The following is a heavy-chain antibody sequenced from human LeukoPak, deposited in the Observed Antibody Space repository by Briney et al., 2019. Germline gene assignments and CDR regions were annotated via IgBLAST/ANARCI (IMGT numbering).Heavy chain of an antibody. J-gene: IGHJ4*02. D-gene: IGHD3-22*01. CDR3: AKEAYYDGTGYFDF. CDR1: GFTFSNYA. CDR2: ISGSGDST. V-gene: IGHV3-23*01. Sequence: GGSLRLSCAASGFTFSNYAMTWVRQAPGKGLEWVSHISGSGDSTYYADSVKGRFTISRDNFKNTLYLQMNSLRAEDAAVYYCAKEAYYDGTGYFDFWGQGTLVTVSS.